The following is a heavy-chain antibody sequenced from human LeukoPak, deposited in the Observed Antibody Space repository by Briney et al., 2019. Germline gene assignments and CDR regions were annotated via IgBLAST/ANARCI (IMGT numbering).Heavy chain of an antibody. CDR3: ARKLRFLEWLDYYYGMDV. Sequence: GGSLRLSCAASGFTVSRSHMSWVRQAPGKGLEWVSVIYSGGSTYYADSVKGRFTISRDNSKNTLYLQMNSLRAEDTAVYYCARKLRFLEWLDYYYGMDVWGQGTTVTVSS. D-gene: IGHD3-3*01. V-gene: IGHV3-66*01. J-gene: IGHJ6*02. CDR2: IYSGGST. CDR1: GFTVSRSH.